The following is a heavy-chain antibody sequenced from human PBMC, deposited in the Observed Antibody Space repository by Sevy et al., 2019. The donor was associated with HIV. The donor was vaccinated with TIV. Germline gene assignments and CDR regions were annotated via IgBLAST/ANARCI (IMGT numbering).Heavy chain of an antibody. J-gene: IGHJ4*02. Sequence: GSLRLSCAASGFTFSDYYMNWIRQAPGKGLEWVSYISSTGSTIYYADSVKGRFTISRENAKNSLYLQMNSLRAEDTAVYYCARGVAATGSVRSYFFDYWGQGTLVTVSS. CDR1: GFTFSDYY. D-gene: IGHD6-13*01. CDR3: ARGVAATGSVRSYFFDY. CDR2: ISSTGSTI. V-gene: IGHV3-11*01.